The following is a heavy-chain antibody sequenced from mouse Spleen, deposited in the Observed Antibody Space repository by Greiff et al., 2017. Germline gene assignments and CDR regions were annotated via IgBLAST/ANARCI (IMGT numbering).Heavy chain of an antibody. Sequence: EVKVVESGPSLVKPSQTLSLTCSVTGDSITSGYWNWIRKFPGNKLEYMGYISYSGSTYYNPSLKSRISITRDTSKNQYYLQLNSVTTEDTATYYCARGGYYGSSYGYFDVWGAGTTVTVSS. CDR2: ISYSGST. CDR3: ARGGYYGSSYGYFDV. V-gene: IGHV3-8*02. D-gene: IGHD1-1*01. J-gene: IGHJ1*01. CDR1: GDSITSGY.